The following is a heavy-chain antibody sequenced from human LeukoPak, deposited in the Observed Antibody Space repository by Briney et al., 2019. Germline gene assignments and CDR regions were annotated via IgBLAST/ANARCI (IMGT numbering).Heavy chain of an antibody. CDR3: AKVGGYYAPASAADDY. J-gene: IGHJ4*02. CDR1: GFTFSSYA. Sequence: GGSLRLSCAASGFTFSSYAMSWVRQAPGKGLEWVSAISGSGGSTYYADSVKGRFTISRDNSKNTLYLQMNSLRAEDTAVYYCAKVGGYYAPASAADDYWGQGTLVTVSS. CDR2: ISGSGGST. D-gene: IGHD2/OR15-2a*01. V-gene: IGHV3-23*01.